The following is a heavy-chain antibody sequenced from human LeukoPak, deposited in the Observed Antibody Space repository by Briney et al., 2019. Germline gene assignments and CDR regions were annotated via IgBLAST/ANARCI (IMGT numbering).Heavy chain of an antibody. D-gene: IGHD3-22*01. CDR3: AKAFWDSSGYYNY. Sequence: GGSLRLSCAASGFTFSSYAMSWVRQAPGKGLEWVSAISGSGGSTYYADSVKGRFTISRDNSKNTLYLQMNSLRPEDTAVYYCAKAFWDSSGYYNYWGQGTLVTVSS. CDR2: ISGSGGST. J-gene: IGHJ4*02. CDR1: GFTFSSYA. V-gene: IGHV3-23*01.